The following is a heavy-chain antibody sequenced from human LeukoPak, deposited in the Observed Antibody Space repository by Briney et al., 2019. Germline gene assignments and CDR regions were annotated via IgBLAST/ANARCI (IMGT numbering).Heavy chain of an antibody. D-gene: IGHD3-9*01. CDR2: IYTSEST. V-gene: IGHV4-61*02. CDR1: GGSISSGSYY. CDR3: ARDSNGLYDILDC. Sequence: PSQTLSLTCTVSGGSISSGSYYWSWIRQPAGKGLEWIGRIYTSESTNYNPSLKSRVTISVDTSKNQFSLKLSSVTAADTAVYYCARDSNGLYDILDCWGQGTLVTVSS. J-gene: IGHJ4*02.